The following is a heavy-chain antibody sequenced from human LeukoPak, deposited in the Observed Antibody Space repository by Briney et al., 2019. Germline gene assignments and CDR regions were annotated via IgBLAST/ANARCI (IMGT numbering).Heavy chain of an antibody. D-gene: IGHD2-2*01. V-gene: IGHV4-59*12. Sequence: SETLSLTCTVSGGSISSYYWSWIRQPPGKGLEWIGYIYYSGSTNYNPSLKSRVTISVDTSKNQFSLKLSSVTAADTAVYYCARSSTSFGWDYWGQGTLVTVSS. CDR2: IYYSGST. CDR1: GGSISSYY. CDR3: ARSSTSFGWDY. J-gene: IGHJ4*02.